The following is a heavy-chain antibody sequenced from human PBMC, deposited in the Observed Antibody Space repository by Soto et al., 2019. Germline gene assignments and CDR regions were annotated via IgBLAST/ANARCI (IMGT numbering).Heavy chain of an antibody. CDR3: AKGSVVGTKDYYYMDV. CDR2: ISGSGGST. Sequence: GGSLRLSCAASGFTFSSYAMSWVRQAPGKGLEWVSAISGSGGSTYYADSVKGRFTISRENSKNTLYLQMNSLRAEDTAVYYCAKGSVVGTKDYYYMDVWGKGTTVTVSS. J-gene: IGHJ6*03. D-gene: IGHD1-26*01. CDR1: GFTFSSYA. V-gene: IGHV3-23*01.